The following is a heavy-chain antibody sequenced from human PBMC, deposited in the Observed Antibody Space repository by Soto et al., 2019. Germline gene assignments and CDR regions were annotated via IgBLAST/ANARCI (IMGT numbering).Heavy chain of an antibody. V-gene: IGHV1-8*01. Sequence: QVQLVQSGAEVKKPGASVKVSCKASGYTFTSYDINWVRQATGQGLEWMGWMNPNSGNTGYAQKFQVRVTMTRITSISTAYMELSSLSSEDTAVYYCARGDTDYDFWRIHYFDYWGQGPLVTVSS. CDR1: GYTFTSYD. J-gene: IGHJ4*02. CDR2: MNPNSGNT. CDR3: ARGDTDYDFWRIHYFDY. D-gene: IGHD3-3*01.